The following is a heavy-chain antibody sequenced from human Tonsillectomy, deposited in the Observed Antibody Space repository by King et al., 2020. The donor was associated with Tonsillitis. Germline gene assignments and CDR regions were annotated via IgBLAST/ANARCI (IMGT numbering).Heavy chain of an antibody. CDR3: ARERDYYDSRGFDY. CDR1: GGSVSSDSYY. D-gene: IGHD3-22*01. V-gene: IGHV4-61*01. Sequence: MQLQESGPGLVKPSETLSLTCTVSGGSVSSDSYYWSWIRQPPGKGLEWIGYIYYSGSTNYNPSLKSRVTISVDTSKNQFSLKPSSVTAADTAVYYCARERDYYDSRGFDYWGQGTLVTVSS. J-gene: IGHJ4*02. CDR2: IYYSGST.